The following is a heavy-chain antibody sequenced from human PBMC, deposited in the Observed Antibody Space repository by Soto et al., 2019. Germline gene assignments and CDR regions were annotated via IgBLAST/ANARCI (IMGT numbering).Heavy chain of an antibody. J-gene: IGHJ6*02. CDR2: ISAYNGNT. D-gene: IGHD6-19*01. V-gene: IGHV1-18*01. CDR1: GHTCTSYG. CDR3: AREFGRQWLVTLFADV. Sequence: ASVKVSCKASGHTCTSYGISWVRQAPGQGLEWMGWISAYNGNTNYAQKLQGRVTMTTDTSTSTAYMELRSLRSDDTAVYYCAREFGRQWLVTLFADVWGQGTTVTVSS.